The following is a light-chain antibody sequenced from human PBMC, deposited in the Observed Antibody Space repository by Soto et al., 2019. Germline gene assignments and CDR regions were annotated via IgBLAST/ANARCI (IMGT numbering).Light chain of an antibody. CDR1: QSVSNN. CDR3: QQGDSTPPIT. V-gene: IGKV3-15*01. Sequence: LISQSRSTVSLSPSVDPGGPRITSQSVSNNLVWYQQKPGPAPRLLIYGASTRASGTPARFSGCGFGTEFTLTIGLLQSEDFATDYWQQGDSTPPITFGDGTRLEIK. J-gene: IGKJ5*01. CDR2: GAS.